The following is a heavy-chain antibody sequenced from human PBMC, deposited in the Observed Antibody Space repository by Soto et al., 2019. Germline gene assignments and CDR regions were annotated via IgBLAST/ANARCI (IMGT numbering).Heavy chain of an antibody. CDR2: IIPIFGTA. CDR3: AGGELELGAFDI. J-gene: IGHJ3*02. CDR1: GGTFSSYA. D-gene: IGHD1-7*01. V-gene: IGHV1-69*13. Sequence: SVKVSCKASGGTFSSYAISWVRQAPGQGLEWMGGIIPIFGTANYAQKFQGRVTITADESTSTAYMELSSLRSEDTAVYYCAGGELELGAFDIWGQGTMVTVSS.